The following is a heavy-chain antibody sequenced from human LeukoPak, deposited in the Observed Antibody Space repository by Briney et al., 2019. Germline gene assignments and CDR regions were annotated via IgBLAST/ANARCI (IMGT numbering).Heavy chain of an antibody. D-gene: IGHD3-22*01. Sequence: QPGGSLRLSCTASGFTFSRYWMHWVRQAPGKGLVWVSRIESDGSSTSYADSVKGRFTISRDNAKNTLYLQMSSLRAEDTAVYYCARGYYYDSSGYNSMPFDYWGQGTLVTVSS. CDR3: ARGYYYDSSGYNSMPFDY. V-gene: IGHV3-74*01. J-gene: IGHJ4*02. CDR2: IESDGSST. CDR1: GFTFSRYW.